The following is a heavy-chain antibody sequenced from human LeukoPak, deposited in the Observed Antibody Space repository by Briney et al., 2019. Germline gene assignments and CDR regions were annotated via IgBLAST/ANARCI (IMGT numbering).Heavy chain of an antibody. V-gene: IGHV5-51*01. CDR1: GYSFTTYW. CDR2: IYPGDSDT. Sequence: GESLKISCEASGYSFTTYWIGWVRQMPGKGLEWMGIIYPGDSDTRYRPSFQGQVTISVDKSFSAAYLQWSSLQASDSAIYYCARHMAPGDYYYAMDVWGQGTTVTAPS. CDR3: ARHMAPGDYYYAMDV. D-gene: IGHD1-14*01. J-gene: IGHJ6*02.